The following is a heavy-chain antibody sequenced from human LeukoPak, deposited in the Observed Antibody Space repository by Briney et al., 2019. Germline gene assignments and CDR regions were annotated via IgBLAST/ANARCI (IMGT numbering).Heavy chain of an antibody. Sequence: SETLSLTCTVSGGSISSYYWSWIRQPPGKGLEWIGYIYYSGSTNYNPSLKSRVTISVDTSKNQFSLKLSSVTAVDTAVYYCARRGVRGYSYALDYWGQGTLVTVSS. CDR2: IYYSGST. CDR3: ARRGVRGYSYALDY. CDR1: GGSISSYY. V-gene: IGHV4-59*01. D-gene: IGHD5-18*01. J-gene: IGHJ4*02.